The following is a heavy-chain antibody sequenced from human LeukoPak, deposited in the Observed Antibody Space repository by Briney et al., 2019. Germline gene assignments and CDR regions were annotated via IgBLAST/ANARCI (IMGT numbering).Heavy chain of an antibody. CDR3: ARAGGGFDY. J-gene: IGHJ4*02. Sequence: PGGSLRLSCAASGFNFNNYWRHWVRQVPGKGLEWISHINNDGSDASYADSVRGRFTISKDNAKSTLELQMNSLRAEDTAVYYCARAGGGFDYWGQGTLVTVSS. CDR1: GFNFNNYW. CDR2: INNDGSDA. D-gene: IGHD3-10*01. V-gene: IGHV3-74*01.